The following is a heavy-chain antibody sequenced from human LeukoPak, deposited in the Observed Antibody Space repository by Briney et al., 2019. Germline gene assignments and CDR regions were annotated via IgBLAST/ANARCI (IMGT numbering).Heavy chain of an antibody. CDR2: ISAYNGNT. D-gene: IGHD6-13*01. Sequence: ASVKVSCKASGYTFTSYGISWVRQAPGQGLEWMGWISAYNGNTNYAQKLQGRVTMTTDTSTSTAYMELRSLRSDDTAVYYCARIIAAAGTQDYYYMDVWGKGTTVTVSS. V-gene: IGHV1-18*01. CDR1: GYTFTSYG. J-gene: IGHJ6*03. CDR3: ARIIAAAGTQDYYYMDV.